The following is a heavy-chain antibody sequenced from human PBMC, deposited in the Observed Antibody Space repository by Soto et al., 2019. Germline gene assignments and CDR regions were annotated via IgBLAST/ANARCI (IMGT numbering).Heavy chain of an antibody. V-gene: IGHV4-30-2*01. Sequence: QLQLQESGSGLVKPAQTLSLTCAVSGGSISSCGYSWSWIRHRPGKGRGWIGYIYHSGSTYYNPPLKSRVTISVDRSTNKFSLKLSSVTAADTAVYYCASYYDSRGYRGYFDYWGQGTLVTVSS. J-gene: IGHJ4*02. CDR3: ASYYDSRGYRGYFDY. D-gene: IGHD3-22*01. CDR1: GGSISSCGYS. CDR2: IYHSGST.